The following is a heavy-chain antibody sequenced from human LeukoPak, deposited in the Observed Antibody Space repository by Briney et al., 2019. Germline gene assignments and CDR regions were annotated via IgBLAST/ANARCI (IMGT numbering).Heavy chain of an antibody. V-gene: IGHV4-34*01. CDR3: ARGSAITMVRGVIRRWFDP. CDR2: INHSGST. CDR1: GGSFSGYY. Sequence: PSETLSLTCAVYGGSFSGYYWSWIRQPPGKGLEWIGEINHSGSTNYNPSLKSRVTISVDTSKNQFSLKLSSVTAADTAVYHCARGSAITMVRGVIRRWFDPWGQGTLVTVSS. J-gene: IGHJ5*02. D-gene: IGHD3-10*01.